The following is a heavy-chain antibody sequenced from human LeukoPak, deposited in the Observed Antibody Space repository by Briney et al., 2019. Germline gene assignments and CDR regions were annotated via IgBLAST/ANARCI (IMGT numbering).Heavy chain of an antibody. CDR3: ARAPSLYYFDS. D-gene: IGHD2/OR15-2a*01. V-gene: IGHV4-59*01. J-gene: IGHJ4*02. CDR1: GVSISSYY. CDR2: IFSSGST. Sequence: SETLSLTCTVSGVSISSYYWSWIRQPPGKGLEWIGYIFSSGSTSYNPSLKSRVTISLDTSKNQFSLKVTSVTAADTAMYYCARAPSLYYFDSWGQGTLVTVSS.